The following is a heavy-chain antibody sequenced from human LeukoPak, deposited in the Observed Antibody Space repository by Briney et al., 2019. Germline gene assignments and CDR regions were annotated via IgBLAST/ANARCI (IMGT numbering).Heavy chain of an antibody. D-gene: IGHD5-18*01. CDR2: INPNSGAT. CDR3: ARWYSYGYGY. J-gene: IGHJ4*02. CDR1: GYTFTAYY. Sequence: ASVKVSCKASGYTFTAYYMHWVRQVPGQGLEWMGWINPNSGATSYAQKFQGRITMARDTSISTAYMELSRLKSDDTAVYYCARWYSYGYGYWGQGTLVTVSS. V-gene: IGHV1-2*02.